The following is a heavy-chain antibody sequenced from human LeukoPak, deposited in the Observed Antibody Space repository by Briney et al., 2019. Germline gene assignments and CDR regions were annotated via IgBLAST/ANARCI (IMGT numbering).Heavy chain of an antibody. Sequence: GGSLRLSCAASGFTFSIYAMSWVRQAPGKGLEWVSAISGGGGSTYYADSVKGRFSISRDNSKNTLYLQMNILRDDDTAVYYCAKFIFPTNDSNGSLDYWGQGTLVTVSS. CDR2: ISGGGGST. CDR1: GFTFSIYA. J-gene: IGHJ4*02. V-gene: IGHV3-23*01. CDR3: AKFIFPTNDSNGSLDY. D-gene: IGHD3-22*01.